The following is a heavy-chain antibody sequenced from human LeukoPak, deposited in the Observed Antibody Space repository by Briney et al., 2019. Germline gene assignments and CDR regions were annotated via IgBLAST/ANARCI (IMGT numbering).Heavy chain of an antibody. CDR1: GFMFHDYA. J-gene: IGHJ4*02. CDR3: ARESESSGWYDY. D-gene: IGHD6-19*01. V-gene: IGHV3-43*02. Sequence: GGSLRLSCAAPGFMFHDYAIHWVRQAPGKGLEWVSLISGDGGSTFYADSVKGRFTISRDNSKNSLYLQMNSLRSDDTALYYCARESESSGWYDYWGQGTLVTVS. CDR2: ISGDGGST.